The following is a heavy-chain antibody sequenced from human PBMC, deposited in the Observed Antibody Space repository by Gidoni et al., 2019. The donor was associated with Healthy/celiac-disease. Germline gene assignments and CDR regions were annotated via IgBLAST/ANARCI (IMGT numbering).Heavy chain of an antibody. Sequence: QVQLQESGPGLVKPSQTLSLTCTVSGGSISSGSYYWSWIRQPAGKGLEWIGRIYTSGSTNYNPSLKSRVTISVDTSKNQFSLKLSSVTAADTAVYYCARDEGGYNSKGDFDLWGRGTLVTVSS. CDR1: GGSISSGSYY. CDR3: ARDEGGYNSKGDFDL. D-gene: IGHD5-12*01. V-gene: IGHV4-61*02. CDR2: IYTSGST. J-gene: IGHJ2*01.